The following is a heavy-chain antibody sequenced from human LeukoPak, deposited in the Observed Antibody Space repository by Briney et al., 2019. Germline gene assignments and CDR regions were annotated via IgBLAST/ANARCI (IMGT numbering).Heavy chain of an antibody. D-gene: IGHD3-16*01. V-gene: IGHV3-30*03. CDR1: GFTFSSYG. CDR3: AREVRVPIMANYYYYGMDV. Sequence: GGSLRLSCAASGFTFSSYGMHWVRQAPGKGLEWVAVISYDGSNKYYADSVKGRFTISRDNSKNTLYLQMNSLRAEDTAVYYCAREVRVPIMANYYYYGMDVWGQGTTVTVSS. CDR2: ISYDGSNK. J-gene: IGHJ6*02.